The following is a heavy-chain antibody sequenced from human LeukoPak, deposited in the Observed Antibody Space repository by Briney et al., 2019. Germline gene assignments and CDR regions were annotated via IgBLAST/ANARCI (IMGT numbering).Heavy chain of an antibody. Sequence: GGSLRLSCAASGFTVSSNYMNWVCQAPGKGLEWVSMIYTGGNTFYTDSVKGRFTISRDNSKNTLDLQMNSLRAEDTAVYYCARRGHGYGSPFDYWGQGTLVTVSS. CDR2: IYTGGNT. CDR1: GFTVSSNY. J-gene: IGHJ4*02. V-gene: IGHV3-66*04. CDR3: ARRGHGYGSPFDY. D-gene: IGHD5-18*01.